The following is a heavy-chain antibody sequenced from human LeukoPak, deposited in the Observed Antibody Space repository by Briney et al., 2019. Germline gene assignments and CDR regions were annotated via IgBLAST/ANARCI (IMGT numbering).Heavy chain of an antibody. CDR2: VSGSNI. CDR1: GFTFSSYT. Sequence: GGSLRLPCAASGFTFSSYTMNWVRQTPGEGLEWVSTVSGSNIHYSDSVKGRFTISRDNARNSLYLQMNSLRDEDTAVYYCARDGLHTAHFDYWGQGTLVTVSS. V-gene: IGHV3-48*02. CDR3: ARDGLHTAHFDY. J-gene: IGHJ4*02. D-gene: IGHD5-18*01.